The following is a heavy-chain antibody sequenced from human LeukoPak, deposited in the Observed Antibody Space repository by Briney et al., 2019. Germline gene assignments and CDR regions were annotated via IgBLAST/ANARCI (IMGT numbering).Heavy chain of an antibody. Sequence: SETLSLTCTVSGGSITRFYWSWIRQPPGRGREWVGYIYDIGTTNYNPSLKTRVTMSVDTSNNHFSLKLSSVTAADTAVYYCATGVHGITAAGDYYFDYWGQGTLVTVSS. D-gene: IGHD6-13*01. V-gene: IGHV4-59*01. J-gene: IGHJ4*02. CDR1: GGSITRFY. CDR3: ATGVHGITAAGDYYFDY. CDR2: IYDIGTT.